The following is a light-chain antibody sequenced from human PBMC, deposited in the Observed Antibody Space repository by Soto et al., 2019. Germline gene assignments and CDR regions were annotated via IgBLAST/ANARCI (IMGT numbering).Light chain of an antibody. CDR2: DVS. J-gene: IGLJ1*01. Sequence: QSALTQTASVSGSPGQSITISCTGTSSDDGGYNYVSWYQQHPGKAPKLMIYDVSNRPSGVSNRFSGSKSGNTASLTISGLQAEDEADYYCSSYTSSSTLGVFGTGTKVTVL. CDR1: SSDDGGYNY. CDR3: SSYTSSSTLGV. V-gene: IGLV2-14*01.